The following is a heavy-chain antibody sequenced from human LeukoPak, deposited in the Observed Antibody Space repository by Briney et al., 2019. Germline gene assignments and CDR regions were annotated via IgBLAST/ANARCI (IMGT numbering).Heavy chain of an antibody. J-gene: IGHJ5*02. CDR1: GFTFSSYA. CDR2: ISGSGGST. D-gene: IGHD2-15*01. Sequence: GGSLRLSCAASGFTFSSYAMSWVRQAPGKGLEWVSAISGSGGSTYYADSVKGRFTISRDNSKNTLYLQMNSLRAEDTAVYYCAKDVEVVVVAAPSFDPWGQGTLVTVSS. V-gene: IGHV3-23*01. CDR3: AKDVEVVVVAAPSFDP.